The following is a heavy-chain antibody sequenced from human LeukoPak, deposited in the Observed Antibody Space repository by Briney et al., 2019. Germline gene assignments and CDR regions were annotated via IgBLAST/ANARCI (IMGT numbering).Heavy chain of an antibody. V-gene: IGHV3-30*18. CDR2: ISYDGSNE. CDR3: AKDDYYDTGGYRD. J-gene: IGHJ4*02. Sequence: GGSLRLSCAASGFTFSSYGMHWVRQAPGKGLEWVAVISYDGSNEYYADSVKGRFTISRDNSKNTLYLQMNSLSAEDTAVYYCAKDDYYDTGGYRDWGQGTLVTVSS. D-gene: IGHD3-22*01. CDR1: GFTFSSYG.